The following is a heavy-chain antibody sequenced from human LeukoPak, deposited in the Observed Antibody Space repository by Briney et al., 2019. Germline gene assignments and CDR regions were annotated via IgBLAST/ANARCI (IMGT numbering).Heavy chain of an antibody. V-gene: IGHV1-8*03. J-gene: IGHJ5*02. D-gene: IGHD2-2*01. Sequence: ASVKVSCKASGYTFTSYDINWVRQATGQGLEGMGWMNPNSGNTGYAQKFQGRVTITRNTSISTAYMELSSLRSEDTAVYYCARSKAHLSTSWYGNWFAPWGQGPLVTVSS. CDR2: MNPNSGNT. CDR3: ARSKAHLSTSWYGNWFAP. CDR1: GYTFTSYD.